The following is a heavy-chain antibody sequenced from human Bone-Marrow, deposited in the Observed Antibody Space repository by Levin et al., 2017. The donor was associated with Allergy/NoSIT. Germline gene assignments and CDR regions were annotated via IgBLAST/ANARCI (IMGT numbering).Heavy chain of an antibody. V-gene: IGHV4-61*02. CDR1: GASISGSSSYY. CDR2: IYPSGST. CDR3: ARRYYGSGSYFDFFDY. D-gene: IGHD3-10*01. Sequence: PSETLSLTCSVSGASISGSSSYYWTWIRQPAGKGLEWIGRIYPSGSTTYTPSLESRVTISIDPSKNQFSLKLSSVTAADTAVYFCARRYYGSGSYFDFFDYWGQGMRVIVSS. J-gene: IGHJ4*02.